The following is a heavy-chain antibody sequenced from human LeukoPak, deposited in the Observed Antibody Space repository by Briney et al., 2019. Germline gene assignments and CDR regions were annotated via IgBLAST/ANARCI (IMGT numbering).Heavy chain of an antibody. CDR1: GFTFDDYA. Sequence: PGGSLRLSCAASGFTFDDYAMHWVRQAPGKGLEWVSLISWDGGSTYYADSVKGRFTISRDNSKNSLYLQMNSLRAEDTALYYCAKDYGDYGSYYYYMDVWGKGTTVTVSS. J-gene: IGHJ6*03. D-gene: IGHD4-17*01. CDR3: AKDYGDYGSYYYYMDV. V-gene: IGHV3-43D*03. CDR2: ISWDGGST.